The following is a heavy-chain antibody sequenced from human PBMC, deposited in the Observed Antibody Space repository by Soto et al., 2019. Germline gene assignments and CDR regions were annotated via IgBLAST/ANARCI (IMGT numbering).Heavy chain of an antibody. D-gene: IGHD1-1*01. Sequence: ASVKVSCKASGYTFTDYYVHWVRQAPGQGLEWMGIINPSSGSTTYAQKFQGRVTMTRDTSTSTIYMELSSLRSEDTAVYYCARASKYNWKDAAFDPWGQGTLVIVSS. CDR2: INPSSGST. J-gene: IGHJ5*02. CDR3: ARASKYNWKDAAFDP. V-gene: IGHV1-46*01. CDR1: GYTFTDYY.